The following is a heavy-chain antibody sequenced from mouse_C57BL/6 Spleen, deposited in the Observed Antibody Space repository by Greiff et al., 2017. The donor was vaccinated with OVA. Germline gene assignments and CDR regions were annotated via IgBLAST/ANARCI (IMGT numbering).Heavy chain of an antibody. CDR1: GYTFTDYE. V-gene: IGHV1-15*01. J-gene: IGHJ4*01. CDR3: TREGAMDY. CDR2: IDPETGGT. Sequence: VQPQQSGAELVRPGASVTLSCKASGYTFTDYEMHWVKQTPVHGLEWIGAIDPETGGTAYNQKFKGKAILTADKSSSTAYMELRSLTSEDSAVYYCTREGAMDYWGQGTSVTVSS.